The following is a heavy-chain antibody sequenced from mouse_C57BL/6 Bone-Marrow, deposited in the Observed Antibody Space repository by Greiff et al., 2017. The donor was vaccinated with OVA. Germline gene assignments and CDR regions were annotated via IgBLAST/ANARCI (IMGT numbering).Heavy chain of an antibody. CDR3: ARACYDMDY. J-gene: IGHJ4*01. V-gene: IGHV1-54*01. D-gene: IGHD6-1*01. CDR2: INPGSGGT. CDR1: GYAFTNYL. Sequence: QVQLKQSGAELVRPGTSVKVSCKASGYAFTNYLIEWVKQRPGQGLEWIGVINPGSGGTNYNEKFKGKATLTADKSSSTAYMQLSSLTSEDTAVYFCARACYDMDYGGQGTAITVSS.